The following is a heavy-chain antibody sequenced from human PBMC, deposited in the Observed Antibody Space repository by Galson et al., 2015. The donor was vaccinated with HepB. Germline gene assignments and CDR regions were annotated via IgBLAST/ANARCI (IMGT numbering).Heavy chain of an antibody. CDR2: ISGFNGHT. J-gene: IGHJ6*02. Sequence: SVKVSCKASDYTFSRFGISWVRQAPGQGLEWMGWISGFNGHTNYVQKFQGRVTMTTDTSTSTAYMGLRSLRFDDTAVYFCARDAAEYYYDSSAYYAPYYYYGMDVWGQGTTVTVSS. CDR3: ARDAAEYYYDSSAYYAPYYYYGMDV. CDR1: DYTFSRFG. V-gene: IGHV1-18*01. D-gene: IGHD3-22*01.